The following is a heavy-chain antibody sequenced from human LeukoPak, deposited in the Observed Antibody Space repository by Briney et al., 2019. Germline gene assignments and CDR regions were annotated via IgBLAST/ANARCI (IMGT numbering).Heavy chain of an antibody. CDR2: IYSDGST. J-gene: IGHJ4*02. CDR1: ELTVSSNC. V-gene: IGHV3-53*01. CDR3: ARRAGIYSHPYDY. D-gene: IGHD1-14*01. Sequence: GGSLRLSCAASELTVSSNCMSWVRQAPGKGLEWVSFIYSDGSTYYADSVRGRFTISRDNSKNTVYLQMNSLRAEDTAVYYCARRAGIYSHPYDYWGQGTLVTVSS.